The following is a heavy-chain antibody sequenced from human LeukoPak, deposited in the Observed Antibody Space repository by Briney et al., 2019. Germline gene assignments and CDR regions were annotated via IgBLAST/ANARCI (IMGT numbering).Heavy chain of an antibody. CDR2: IRRKGNAYAT. CDR1: GFTFSGSA. D-gene: IGHD4-17*01. Sequence: GGSLKLSCVASGFTFSGSAMHCVRQASGKGLEWVGRIRRKGNAYATAYAASVKGRFTISRDDSKNTAYLQMNSLRTEDTAVYYCTRWEDHDYDDYSPHYFYYFMDVWGKGTTVTVSS. V-gene: IGHV3-73*01. CDR3: TRWEDHDYDDYSPHYFYYFMDV. J-gene: IGHJ6*03.